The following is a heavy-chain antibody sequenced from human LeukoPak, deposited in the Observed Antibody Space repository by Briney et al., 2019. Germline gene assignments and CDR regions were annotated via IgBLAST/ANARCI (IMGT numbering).Heavy chain of an antibody. CDR1: GFTFSSYW. V-gene: IGHV3-74*01. Sequence: PGGSLRLSCAASGFTFSSYWMHWVRHAPGKGLVWVSRIKSDGSSTSYAEFVKGRFTISRDNAKNTLYLQMNSLRAEDTAVYYCARRSAARDAFDIWGQGTMVTVSS. J-gene: IGHJ3*02. CDR2: IKSDGSST. D-gene: IGHD6-6*01. CDR3: ARRSAARDAFDI.